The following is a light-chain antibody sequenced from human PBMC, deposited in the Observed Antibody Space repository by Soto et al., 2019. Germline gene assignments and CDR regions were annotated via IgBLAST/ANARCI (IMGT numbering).Light chain of an antibody. CDR2: DAS. J-gene: IGKJ1*01. CDR1: QSISNR. V-gene: IGKV1-5*01. Sequence: DIQQTQYPSTLSASVGDRVTITCRASQSISNRLAWYQQKPGKAPKALIYDASNLESGVPSRFSGSGSGTEFILTISILQPDDFATYYFQHHGCMWAFCQGTKV. CDR3: QHHGCMWA.